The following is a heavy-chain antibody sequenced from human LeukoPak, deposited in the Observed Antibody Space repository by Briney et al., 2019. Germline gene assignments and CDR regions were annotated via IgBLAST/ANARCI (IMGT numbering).Heavy chain of an antibody. D-gene: IGHD6-19*01. CDR2: IYYSGST. Sequence: PSETLSLTCTVSGGSISSSSYYWGWIRQPPGKGLEWIGSIYYSGSTYYNPSLKSRVTISVDTSKNQFSLKLSSVTAADTAVYYCARDLRYSSGLSNWFDPWGQGTLVTVSS. CDR3: ARDLRYSSGLSNWFDP. J-gene: IGHJ5*02. CDR1: GGSISSSSYY. V-gene: IGHV4-39*07.